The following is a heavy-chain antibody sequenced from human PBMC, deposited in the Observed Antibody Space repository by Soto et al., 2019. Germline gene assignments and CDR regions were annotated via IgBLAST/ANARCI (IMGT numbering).Heavy chain of an antibody. CDR3: ARGRYGDY. V-gene: IGHV1-18*01. CDR1: GYGFTTYG. D-gene: IGHD1-1*01. Sequence: QAHLVQSGAEEKKPGASVKASSKGSGYGFTTYGITWVRQAPGQGLECMAWISAHNGNTKYAQKLQGRVTVTRDTSTSTAYMELRSLRSDDAAVYYCARGRYGDYWGEGALVAVSS. CDR2: ISAHNGNT. J-gene: IGHJ4*02.